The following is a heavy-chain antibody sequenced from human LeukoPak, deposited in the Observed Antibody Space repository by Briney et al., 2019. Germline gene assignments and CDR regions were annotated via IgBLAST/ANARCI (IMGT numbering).Heavy chain of an antibody. Sequence: PSETLSLTYAVSGDSIRSSNWWNWVRQPPGKGLEWIGEIYHSGHTNYNPCLKGRVTISVDKSKNQFSLNLSSMTAADTAIYYCAAGGPHWDYWGQGTLVTVSS. CDR1: GDSIRSSNW. CDR2: IYHSGHT. D-gene: IGHD1-1*01. CDR3: AAGGPHWDY. J-gene: IGHJ4*02. V-gene: IGHV4-4*02.